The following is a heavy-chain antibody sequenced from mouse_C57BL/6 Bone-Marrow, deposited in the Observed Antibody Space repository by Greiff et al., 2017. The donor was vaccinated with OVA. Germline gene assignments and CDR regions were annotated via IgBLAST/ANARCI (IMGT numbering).Heavy chain of an antibody. CDR3: ARFITLVWYFDV. V-gene: IGHV1-7*01. D-gene: IGHD1-1*01. CDR1: GYTFTSYW. Sequence: QVQLKQSGAELAKPGASVKLSCKASGYTFTSYWMHWVKQRPGQGLEWIGYINPSSGYTKYNQKFKDKATLTADKSSSTAYMQLSSLTSEDSAVYYCARFITLVWYFDVWGTGTTVTVSS. J-gene: IGHJ1*03. CDR2: INPSSGYT.